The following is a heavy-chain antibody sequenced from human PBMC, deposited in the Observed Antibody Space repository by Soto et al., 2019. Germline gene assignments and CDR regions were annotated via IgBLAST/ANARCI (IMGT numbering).Heavy chain of an antibody. CDR2: IIPIFGTA. V-gene: IGHV1-69*01. CDR3: ARSQFGSSSLNIDYYYYYGMDV. D-gene: IGHD2-15*01. CDR1: GGTFSSYA. J-gene: IGHJ6*02. Sequence: QVQLVQSGAEVKKPGSSVKVSCKAPGGTFSSYAISWVRQAPGQGLEWMGGIIPIFGTANYAQKFQGRVTSTADEYTSTGYMELSSLRSEETAAYYCARSQFGSSSLNIDYYYYYGMDVWGQGTTVTVSS.